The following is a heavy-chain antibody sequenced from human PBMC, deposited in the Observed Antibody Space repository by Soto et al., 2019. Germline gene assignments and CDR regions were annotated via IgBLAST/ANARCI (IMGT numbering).Heavy chain of an antibody. Sequence: GGSLRLSCAASVFTFSSYAMSWVRQAPGKGLEWVSAISGSGGSTYYADSVKGRFTISRDNSKNTLYLQMNSLRAEDTAVYYCAKFRCSSTSCYIGARWFDPWGQGTLVTVSS. D-gene: IGHD2-2*02. J-gene: IGHJ5*02. CDR3: AKFRCSSTSCYIGARWFDP. V-gene: IGHV3-23*01. CDR1: VFTFSSYA. CDR2: ISGSGGST.